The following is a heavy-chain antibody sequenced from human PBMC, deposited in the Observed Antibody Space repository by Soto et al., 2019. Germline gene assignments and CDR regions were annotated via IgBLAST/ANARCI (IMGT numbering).Heavy chain of an antibody. V-gene: IGHV1-69*06. D-gene: IGHD2-21*02. CDR3: ARSVVGTVVTATHYYYYGMDV. J-gene: IGHJ6*02. CDR2: IIPIFGTA. CDR1: GGTFSSYA. Sequence: SVKVSCKASGGTFSSYAISWVRQAPGQGLEWMGGIIPIFGTANYAQKFQGRVTITADKSTSTAYMELSSLRSEDTAVYYCARSVVGTVVTATHYYYYGMDVWGQGTTVTVSS.